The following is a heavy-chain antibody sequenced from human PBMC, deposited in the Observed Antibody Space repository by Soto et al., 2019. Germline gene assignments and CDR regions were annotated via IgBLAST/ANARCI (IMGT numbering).Heavy chain of an antibody. CDR3: ARDRSSGWYGSDY. J-gene: IGHJ4*02. Sequence: PAVSLRPSYETSGFKFSKYGTHWVRQAPGKGLEWVVVIWYDGSDKYYADSVKGRFTISRDNSKSTLYLQMNSLRTDDTAVYYCARDRSSGWYGSDYWGQGT. CDR1: GFKFSKYG. CDR2: IWYDGSDK. D-gene: IGHD6-13*01. V-gene: IGHV3-33*01.